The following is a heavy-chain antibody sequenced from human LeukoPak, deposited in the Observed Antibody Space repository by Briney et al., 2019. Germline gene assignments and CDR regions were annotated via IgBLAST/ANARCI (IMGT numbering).Heavy chain of an antibody. CDR3: ATSANYYDSSGYYYEQRTNYFDY. V-gene: IGHV4-30-4*01. J-gene: IGHJ4*02. CDR2: IYYSGST. D-gene: IGHD3-22*01. Sequence: PSETLSLTCTVSGGSISSSSYYWSWIRQPPGKGLEWIGYIYYSGSTYYNPSLKSRVTISVDTSKNQFSLKLSSVAAADTAVYYCATSANYYDSSGYYYEQRTNYFDYWGQGTLVTVSS. CDR1: GGSISSSSYY.